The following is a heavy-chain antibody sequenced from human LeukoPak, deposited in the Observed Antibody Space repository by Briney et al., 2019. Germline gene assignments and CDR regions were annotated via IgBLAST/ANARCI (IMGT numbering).Heavy chain of an antibody. CDR3: AKDWISYGRIGPIDY. CDR1: GFTFSSYG. D-gene: IGHD5-18*01. Sequence: PGGSLRLSCAASGFTFSSYGMHWVRQAPGKGLEWVAVISYDGSNKYYADSVKGLFTISRDNSKNTLYLQMNSLRAEDTAVYYCAKDWISYGRIGPIDYWGQGTLVTVSS. J-gene: IGHJ4*02. CDR2: ISYDGSNK. V-gene: IGHV3-30*18.